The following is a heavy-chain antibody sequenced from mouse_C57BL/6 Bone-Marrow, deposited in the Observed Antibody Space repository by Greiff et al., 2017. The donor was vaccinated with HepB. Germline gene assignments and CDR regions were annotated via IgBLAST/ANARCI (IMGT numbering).Heavy chain of an antibody. CDR1: GFTFSSYA. CDR2: ISSGGDYI. J-gene: IGHJ3*01. D-gene: IGHD1-1*01. Sequence: EVKLVESGEGLVKPGGSLKLSCAASGFTFSSYAMSWVRQTPEKRLEWVAYISSGGDYIYYADTVKGRFTISRDNARNTLYLQMSSLKSEDTAMYYCTREDYGSSLAWFAYWGQGTLVTVSA. V-gene: IGHV5-9-1*02. CDR3: TREDYGSSLAWFAY.